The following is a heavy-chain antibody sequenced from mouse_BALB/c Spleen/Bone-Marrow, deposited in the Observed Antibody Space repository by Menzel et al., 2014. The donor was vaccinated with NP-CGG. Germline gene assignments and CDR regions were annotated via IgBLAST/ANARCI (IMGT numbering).Heavy chain of an antibody. Sequence: QVQLQQSGAERMKPGASVKISRKATGYTSSSYWIEWVKQRPGHGLEWIGEILPGSGSTNYNEKFKGKASFTADTSSNTAYMQLSSLTSEDSAVYYCARNGNYPAWFAYWGQGTLVTVSA. CDR2: ILPGSGST. V-gene: IGHV1-9*01. CDR1: GYTSSSYW. J-gene: IGHJ3*01. D-gene: IGHD2-1*01. CDR3: ARNGNYPAWFAY.